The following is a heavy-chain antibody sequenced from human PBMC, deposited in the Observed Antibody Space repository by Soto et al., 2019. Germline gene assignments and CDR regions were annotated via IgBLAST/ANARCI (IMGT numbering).Heavy chain of an antibody. CDR1: GFTFTSSA. Sequence: SVKVSCKASGFTFTSSAVQWVRQARGQRLEWIGWIVVGSGNTNYAQKFQERVTITRDMSTSTAYMELSSLRSEDTAVYYCAADEPEDIVVVVAAGKGGAFDIWG. D-gene: IGHD2-15*01. J-gene: IGHJ3*02. CDR2: IVVGSGNT. V-gene: IGHV1-58*01. CDR3: AADEPEDIVVVVAAGKGGAFDI.